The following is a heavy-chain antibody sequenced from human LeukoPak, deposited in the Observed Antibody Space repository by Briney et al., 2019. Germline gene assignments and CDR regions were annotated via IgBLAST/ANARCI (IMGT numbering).Heavy chain of an antibody. CDR2: IYSGGST. Sequence: GGSLRLSCAASGFTVSSNYMSWVRQAPGKGLEWVSVIYSGGSTYYADSVKGRFTISRDNSKNTLYLQMNSLRAEDTAVYYCGVDGSGSYYSLYYYYYMDVWGKGTTVTVSS. CDR1: GFTVSSNY. CDR3: GVDGSGSYYSLYYYYYMDV. J-gene: IGHJ6*03. D-gene: IGHD3-10*01. V-gene: IGHV3-66*01.